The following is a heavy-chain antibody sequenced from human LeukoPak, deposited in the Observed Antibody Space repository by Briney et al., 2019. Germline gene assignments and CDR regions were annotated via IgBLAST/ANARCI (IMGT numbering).Heavy chain of an antibody. Sequence: SETLSLTCTVSGDSISSGGYSWSWIRQPPGKGLEWIGYIYHIGYISQSGNIYQNPSLKSRVTISLDTSRNQFSLKLSSVTAADTAVYYCARSPLAFYDSSGSPRVWFDPWGQGTLVTVSS. CDR3: ARSPLAFYDSSGSPRVWFDP. CDR1: GDSISSGGYS. V-gene: IGHV4-30-2*01. J-gene: IGHJ5*02. D-gene: IGHD3-22*01. CDR2: ISQSGNI.